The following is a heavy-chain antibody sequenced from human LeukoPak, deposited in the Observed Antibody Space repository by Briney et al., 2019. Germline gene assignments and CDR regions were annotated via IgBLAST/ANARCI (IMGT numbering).Heavy chain of an antibody. CDR1: GFSFRSHA. V-gene: IGHV3-21*01. CDR2: ISSGGTYV. D-gene: IGHD6-13*01. J-gene: IGHJ4*02. Sequence: PGGSLRLSCAASGFSFRSHAMHWVRQAPGKGLEWVSSISSGGTYVDYADSVKGRFTISRDNSRNTLYLQMNSLRAEDTAVYYCARSPGGAAASLDYWGQGTLVTVSS. CDR3: ARSPGGAAASLDY.